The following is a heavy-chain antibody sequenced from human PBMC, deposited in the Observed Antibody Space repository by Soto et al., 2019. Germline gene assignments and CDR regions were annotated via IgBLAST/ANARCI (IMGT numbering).Heavy chain of an antibody. D-gene: IGHD1-1*01. CDR1: GGSISSGGYY. V-gene: IGHV4-31*03. Sequence: PSETLSLTCTVSGGSISSGGYYWSWIRQHPGKGLGWIGYIYYSGSTYYNPSPKSRVTISVDTSKNQFSLKLSSVTAADTAVYYCARGVEGGYYYGMDVWGQGTTVTVSS. CDR3: ARGVEGGYYYGMDV. CDR2: IYYSGST. J-gene: IGHJ6*02.